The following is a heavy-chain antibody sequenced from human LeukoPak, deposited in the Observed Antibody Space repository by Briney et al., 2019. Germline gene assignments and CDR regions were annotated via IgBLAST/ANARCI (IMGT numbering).Heavy chain of an antibody. CDR2: TYYRSKWYN. J-gene: IGHJ5*02. D-gene: IGHD6-13*01. Sequence: SQTLSLTCAISGDSVSSNSAAWNWIRQSPSRGLEWLGRTYYRSKWYNDYAVSVKSRITINPDTSKNQFSLQLNSVTPEDTAVYYCARSYPQRIAAASQEGWFDPWGQGTLVTVSS. CDR1: GDSVSSNSAA. CDR3: ARSYPQRIAAASQEGWFDP. V-gene: IGHV6-1*01.